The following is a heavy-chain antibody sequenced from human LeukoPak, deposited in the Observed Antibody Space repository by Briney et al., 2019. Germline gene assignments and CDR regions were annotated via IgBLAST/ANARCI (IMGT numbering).Heavy chain of an antibody. CDR3: ARRGREARGFDP. CDR1: GYTFTSYD. V-gene: IGHV1-8*03. J-gene: IGHJ5*02. CDR2: MNPNSGNT. Sequence: ASVKVSCKASGYTFTSYDINWVRQATGQGLEWMGWMNPNSGNTGYAQKFQGRVTITRNTSISTAYMELSSLRSEDTAVYYCARRGREARGFDPWGQGTLVTVSS. D-gene: IGHD6-6*01.